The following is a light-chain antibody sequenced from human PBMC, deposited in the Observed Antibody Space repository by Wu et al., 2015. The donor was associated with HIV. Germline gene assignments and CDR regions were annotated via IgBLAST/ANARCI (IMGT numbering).Light chain of an antibody. CDR1: QSVTSRF. V-gene: IGKV3-20*01. J-gene: IGKJ4*01. CDR2: GVS. CDR3: QQYDSSVT. Sequence: EIVLTQSPGTLSLSPGERATLSCRASQSVTSRFLAWHQQKPGQAPRLLVYGVSGRATGIPDRFSGSGSGTDFTLTISRLEPEDSAVYFCQQYDSSVTFGGGTKVEIK.